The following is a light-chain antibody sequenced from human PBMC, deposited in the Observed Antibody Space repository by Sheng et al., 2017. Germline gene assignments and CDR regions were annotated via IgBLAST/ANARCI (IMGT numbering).Light chain of an antibody. CDR3: QQYYSYPXT. J-gene: IGKJ2*01. CDR2: AAS. CDR1: QGISSY. V-gene: IGKV1-8*01. Sequence: AIRMTQSPSSFSASTGDRVTITCRASQGISSYVAWYQQKPGKAPKLLIYAASTLQSGVPSRFSGSGSGTDFTLSISSLQSEDFATYHCQQYYSYPXTFGQGTKLEIK.